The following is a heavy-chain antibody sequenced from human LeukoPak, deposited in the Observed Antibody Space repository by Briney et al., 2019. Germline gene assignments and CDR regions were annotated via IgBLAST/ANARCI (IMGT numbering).Heavy chain of an antibody. CDR3: ARAPNWNYDY. J-gene: IGHJ4*02. D-gene: IGHD1-7*01. CDR1: GFTFSSYS. Sequence: GGSLRLSCAASGFTFSSYSMNWVRQAPGKGLEWVSSISSSSSYIYYADSVKGRFTISRDHSKNTLYLQMNSLRAEDTAVYYCARAPNWNYDYWGQGTLVTVSS. CDR2: ISSSSSYI. V-gene: IGHV3-21*01.